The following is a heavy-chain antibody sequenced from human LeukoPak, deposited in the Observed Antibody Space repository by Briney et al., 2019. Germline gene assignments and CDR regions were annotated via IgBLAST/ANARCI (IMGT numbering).Heavy chain of an antibody. CDR3: AREYTTTHVSGLDV. CDR1: GFTFSSYT. Sequence: PGGSLRLSCTASGFTFSSYTMTWVRQAPGKGLKWVSTITTGDGNTYYADSVKGRFTVSRDDSKNTLYLQMNSLRAEDTAVYYCAREYTTTHVSGLDVWGQGTTVTVSS. D-gene: IGHD1-1*01. V-gene: IGHV3-23*01. J-gene: IGHJ6*01. CDR2: ITTGDGNT.